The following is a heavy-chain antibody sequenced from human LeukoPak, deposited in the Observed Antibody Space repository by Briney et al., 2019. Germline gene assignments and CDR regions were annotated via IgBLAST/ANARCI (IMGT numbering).Heavy chain of an antibody. J-gene: IGHJ1*01. V-gene: IGHV1-2*06. CDR3: ASTFAYRGSRSCVS. Sequence: SVKVSCKASGYTFTGYYMHWVRQAPGQGLEWMGRINPNSGGTNYAQKFQGRVTMTRDTSISTAYMELSRLRSDETAVYYCASTFAYRGSRSCVSWGQGTLVTVSS. CDR1: GYTFTGYY. CDR2: INPNSGGT. D-gene: IGHD6-13*01.